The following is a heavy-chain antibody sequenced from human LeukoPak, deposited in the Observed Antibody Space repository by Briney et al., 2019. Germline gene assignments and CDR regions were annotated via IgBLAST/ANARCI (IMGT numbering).Heavy chain of an antibody. V-gene: IGHV3-53*01. CDR1: GFGVSTDH. CDR2: IYSDGST. Sequence: GGSLRLSCAASGFGVSTDHMSWVRQAPGKGLEWVSIIYSDGSTYYADTVKGRFTISRDTSKNTVDLLVNSLRAEDTAVYYCARVWELSYDYWGQGTLVTVSS. J-gene: IGHJ4*02. D-gene: IGHD2/OR15-2a*01. CDR3: ARVWELSYDY.